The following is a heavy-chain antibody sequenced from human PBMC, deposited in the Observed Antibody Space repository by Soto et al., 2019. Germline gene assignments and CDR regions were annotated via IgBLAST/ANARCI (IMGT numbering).Heavy chain of an antibody. CDR2: IYHSGST. D-gene: IGHD2-2*01. CDR3: HANIVVVPAANRYCSGGSCPAHAFDI. Sequence: PSETLSLTCAVSSGSISSSNWWSWVRQPPGKGLEWIGEIYHSGSTNYNPSLKSRVTISVDKSKNQFSLKLSSVTAADTAVYYCHANIVVVPAANRYCSGGSCPAHAFDIWGQGTMVTVSS. V-gene: IGHV4-4*02. CDR1: SGSISSSNW. J-gene: IGHJ3*02.